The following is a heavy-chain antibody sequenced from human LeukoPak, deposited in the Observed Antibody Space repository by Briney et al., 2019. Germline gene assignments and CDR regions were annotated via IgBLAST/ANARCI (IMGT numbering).Heavy chain of an antibody. J-gene: IGHJ4*02. Sequence: SETLSLTCTVSGGSISSGGYYWSWIRQHPGKGLEWIGYIYHSGSTYYNPSLKSRVTISVDRSKNQFSLKLSSVTAADTAVYYCARGSVGLFDYWGQGTLVTVSS. CDR1: GGSISSGGYY. CDR2: IYHSGST. CDR3: ARGSVGLFDY. V-gene: IGHV4-30-2*01.